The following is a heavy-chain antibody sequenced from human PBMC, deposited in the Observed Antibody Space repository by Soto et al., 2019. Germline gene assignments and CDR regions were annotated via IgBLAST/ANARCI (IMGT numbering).Heavy chain of an antibody. J-gene: IGHJ3*02. CDR1: GVTLRSYS. CDR2: ISSSSSYI. CDR3: ARTGTTNAFDI. V-gene: IGHV3-21*01. D-gene: IGHD1-1*01. Sequence: GGALGLSCTESGVTLRSYSMNWVRQAPGKGLEWVSSISSSSSYIYYADSVKGRFTIPRDNAKNSLYLQMNSLRAEDTAVYYCARTGTTNAFDIWGQGTMVTVSS.